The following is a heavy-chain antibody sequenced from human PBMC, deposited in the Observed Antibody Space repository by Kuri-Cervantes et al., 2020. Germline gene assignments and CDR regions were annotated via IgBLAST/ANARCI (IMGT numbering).Heavy chain of an antibody. J-gene: IGHJ6*02. V-gene: IGHV3-33*01. CDR2: IWHDGSNR. CDR3: ARGLRSEQQLTAYGMDV. CDR1: GFTFSNYG. Sequence: GGSLRLSCAASGFTFSNYGMHWVRQAPGKGLEWVAVIWHDGSNRYYADSVKGRFTISRDNSKNTLYLQMNSLRSEDTAVYYCARGLRSEQQLTAYGMDVWGQGTTVTVSS. D-gene: IGHD6-13*01.